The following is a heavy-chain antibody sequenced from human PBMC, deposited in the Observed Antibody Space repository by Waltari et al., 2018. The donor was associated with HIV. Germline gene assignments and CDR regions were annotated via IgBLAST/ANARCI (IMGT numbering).Heavy chain of an antibody. CDR1: GFSFSTSW. CDR2: MKEDGSEK. CDR3: ATGFVPGY. V-gene: IGHV3-7*01. J-gene: IGHJ4*02. Sequence: EVQLVESGGGLVQPGESLRLSCAASGFSFSTSWMSWVRQSPGKELEWVANMKEDGSEKRYADSVKGRFIISRDNAMNSLYLQMNNLRAEDTAVYYCATGFVPGYWDQGTLVTVSS. D-gene: IGHD3-10*01.